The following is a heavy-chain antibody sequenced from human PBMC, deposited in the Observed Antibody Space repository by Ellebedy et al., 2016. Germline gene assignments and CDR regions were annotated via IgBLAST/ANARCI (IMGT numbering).Heavy chain of an antibody. D-gene: IGHD3-10*01. V-gene: IGHV3-9*01. CDR2: ISWNSAAI. J-gene: IGHJ4*02. CDR1: GFTFDDYA. CDR3: AKGTMDYLHH. Sequence: GGSLRLXXVTSGFTFDDYALHWVRQVPGKGPEWVSGISWNSAAIGYGEAVKGRFTISRDSAKNYLYLQMNSLRVEDTALYFCAKGTMDYLHHWGQGTLVTVSS.